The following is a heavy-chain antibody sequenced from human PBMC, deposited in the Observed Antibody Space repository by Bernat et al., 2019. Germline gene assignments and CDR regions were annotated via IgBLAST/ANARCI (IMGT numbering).Heavy chain of an antibody. J-gene: IGHJ6*03. CDR1: GFTFTGYY. CDR3: VRDQGGTHLYSSYYMDV. CDR2: INPNSGAT. Sequence: QVQLVQSGAEVKKPGASVKVSCKASGFTFTGYYIHWVRQAPGQGLEWMGRINPNSGATNSAQEFQGRVTMTSDTSISTAYMELSRLRSDDTAVYYCVRDQGGTHLYSSYYMDVWGKGTTVTVSS. D-gene: IGHD1-1*01. V-gene: IGHV1-2*06.